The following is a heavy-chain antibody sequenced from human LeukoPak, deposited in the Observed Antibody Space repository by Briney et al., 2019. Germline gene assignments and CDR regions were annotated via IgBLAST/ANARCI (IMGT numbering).Heavy chain of an antibody. Sequence: ASVKVSCKASGYTFTSYGISWVRQAPGQGLEWMGWISAYNGNTNYAQKLQGRVTMTTDTSTSTAYMELRSLRSDDTAVYYCATPRTLRHYFDYWGQGTLVTVSS. CDR2: ISAYNGNT. CDR1: GYTFTSYG. D-gene: IGHD4-17*01. J-gene: IGHJ4*02. CDR3: ATPRTLRHYFDY. V-gene: IGHV1-18*01.